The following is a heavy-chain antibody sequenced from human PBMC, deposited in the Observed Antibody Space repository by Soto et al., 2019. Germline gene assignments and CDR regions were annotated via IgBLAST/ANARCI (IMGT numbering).Heavy chain of an antibody. CDR2: ISSSSSYI. D-gene: IGHD3-3*01. J-gene: IGHJ5*02. Sequence: GGSLRLSCAASGFTFSSYSMNWVRQAPGKGLEWVSSISSSSSYIYYADSVKGRFTISRDNAKNSLYLQMNSLRAEDTAVYYCARVSGVLRFLEWLSEPWGQGTLVIVSS. CDR3: ARVSGVLRFLEWLSEP. CDR1: GFTFSSYS. V-gene: IGHV3-21*01.